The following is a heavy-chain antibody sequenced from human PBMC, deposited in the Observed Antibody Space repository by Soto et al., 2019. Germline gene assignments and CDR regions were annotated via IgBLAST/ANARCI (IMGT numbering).Heavy chain of an antibody. CDR3: AKSGYGLSEKRGGFDY. CDR2: ISGSGGST. D-gene: IGHD3-16*01. V-gene: IGHV3-23*01. J-gene: IGHJ4*02. CDR1: GFTFSSYA. Sequence: EVQLLESGGGLVQPGGSLRLSCAASGFTFSSYAMSWVRQAPGKGLEWVSAISGSGGSTYYADSVKGRFTISRDNSKNTLYLQMNSLRAEDTAVYYCAKSGYGLSEKRGGFDYWGQGTLVTVSS.